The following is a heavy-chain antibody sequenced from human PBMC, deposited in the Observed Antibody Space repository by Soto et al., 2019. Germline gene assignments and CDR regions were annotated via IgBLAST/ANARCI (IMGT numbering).Heavy chain of an antibody. CDR3: ARHGAAAAGPGAYWFDP. CDR2: MFYSGST. Sequence: EILCLTCTVLGGYISSYYCSRIRQPPGKGLEWIGYMFYSGSTNYNPSLESRVTISADTSKNQFSLKLNSVTAADTAVYYCARHGAAAAGPGAYWFDPWGQGTLVTVSS. CDR1: GGYISSYY. D-gene: IGHD6-13*01. V-gene: IGHV4-59*08. J-gene: IGHJ5*02.